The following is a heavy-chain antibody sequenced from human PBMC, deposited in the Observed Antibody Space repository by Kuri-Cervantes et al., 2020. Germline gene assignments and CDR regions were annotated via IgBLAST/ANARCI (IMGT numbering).Heavy chain of an antibody. Sequence: LSLTCAASGFTVSSNYMSWVRQAPGKGLEWVSVIYSGGSTYYADSVKGRFTISRDNSKNTLYLQMNSLRAEDTAVYYCARDSITGTPLGYYGMDVWGQGTTVTVSS. CDR1: GFTVSSNY. J-gene: IGHJ6*02. CDR2: IYSGGST. D-gene: IGHD1-7*01. CDR3: ARDSITGTPLGYYGMDV. V-gene: IGHV3-53*01.